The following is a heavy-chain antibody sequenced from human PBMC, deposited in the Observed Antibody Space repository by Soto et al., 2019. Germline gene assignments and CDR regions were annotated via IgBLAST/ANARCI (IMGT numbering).Heavy chain of an antibody. D-gene: IGHD3-22*01. Sequence: PGGSLRLSCAASGFTFSSYEMNWVRQAPGKGLEWVSYISSSGSTIYYADSVKGRFTISRDNAKNSLYLQMNSLRAEDTAVYYCARGRNYYDSSGYSLFGYWGQGTLVTVSS. CDR2: ISSSGSTI. CDR3: ARGRNYYDSSGYSLFGY. CDR1: GFTFSSYE. J-gene: IGHJ4*02. V-gene: IGHV3-48*03.